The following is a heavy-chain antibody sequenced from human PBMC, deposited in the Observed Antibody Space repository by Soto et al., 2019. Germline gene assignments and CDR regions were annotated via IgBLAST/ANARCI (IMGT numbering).Heavy chain of an antibody. CDR2: FYYTGTN. Sequence: SESLSLTCGVCGDSISAYYWSWIRQPPGKGLERIGYFYYTGTNNYNPSLKSRVTMSVDTSKNQFSLKLNSVTAADTAVYYCTRDFVSRSYPQGHAFHIWGQGTMVTVSS. CDR3: TRDFVSRSYPQGHAFHI. CDR1: GDSISAYY. V-gene: IGHV4-59*01. J-gene: IGHJ3*02. D-gene: IGHD3-16*02.